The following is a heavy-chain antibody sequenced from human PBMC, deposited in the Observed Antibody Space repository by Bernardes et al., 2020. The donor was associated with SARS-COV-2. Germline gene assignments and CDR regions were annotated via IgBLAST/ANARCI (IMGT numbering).Heavy chain of an antibody. CDR2: VYSSGSA. Sequence: SETLSLTCTVSGGSISSYYWSWIRQPPGKGPEWIGYVYSSGSADYNPSLKSRVAISVDRSKNQFSLKLNSVTAADTAVYYCARHLKSCTNGICQTHYYYGLDVWGQGTTVTVSS. D-gene: IGHD2-8*01. J-gene: IGHJ6*02. CDR1: GGSISSYY. V-gene: IGHV4-59*08. CDR3: ARHLKSCTNGICQTHYYYGLDV.